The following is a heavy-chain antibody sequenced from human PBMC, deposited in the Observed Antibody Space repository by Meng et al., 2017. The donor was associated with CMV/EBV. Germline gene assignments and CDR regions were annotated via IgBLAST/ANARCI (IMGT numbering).Heavy chain of an antibody. V-gene: IGHV3-9*01. CDR3: AKGPGYQAAKFYFDY. D-gene: IGHD6-25*01. J-gene: IGHJ4*02. CDR1: GFNFETYA. Sequence: SLKISCTGSGFNFETYAMHWVRQAPGKGLEWVSSISWNSGNVGYADSVEGRFTISRDNAKKSVYLQMNSLRTEDTALYYCAKGPGYQAAKFYFDYWGQGTLVTVSS. CDR2: ISWNSGNV.